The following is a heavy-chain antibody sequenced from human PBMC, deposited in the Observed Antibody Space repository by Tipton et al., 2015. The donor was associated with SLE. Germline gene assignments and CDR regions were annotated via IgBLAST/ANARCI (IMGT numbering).Heavy chain of an antibody. V-gene: IGHV3-48*01. Sequence: GSLRLSCAASGFTFSSCGMSWVRQAPGKGLEWVSYISSSSSTIYYADSVKGRFTISRDNAKNSLYLQMNSLRAEDTAVYYCARFSGIVVVPAALDYWGQGTLVTVSS. CDR2: ISSSSSTI. CDR1: GFTFSSCG. D-gene: IGHD2-2*01. J-gene: IGHJ4*02. CDR3: ARFSGIVVVPAALDY.